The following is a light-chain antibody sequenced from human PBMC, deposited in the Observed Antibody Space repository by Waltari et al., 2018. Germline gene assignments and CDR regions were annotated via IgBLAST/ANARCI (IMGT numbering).Light chain of an antibody. Sequence: SYDLSQPPSLSVSPGQTASTSCLGENSGGQYVSWYQQKPGQSPLMVIYHNVKRPAGVPERFSASNFGDTATLTISATQALDEADYYCQAADSGTAVFGGGTKLTVL. CDR3: QAADSGTAV. J-gene: IGLJ3*02. CDR1: NSGGQY. V-gene: IGLV3-1*01. CDR2: HNV.